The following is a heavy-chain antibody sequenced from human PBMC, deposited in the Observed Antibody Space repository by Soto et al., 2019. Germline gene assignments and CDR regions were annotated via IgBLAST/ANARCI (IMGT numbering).Heavy chain of an antibody. CDR3: ARDQLLEDYYYYYGMDV. D-gene: IGHD2-2*01. V-gene: IGHV4-61*01. CDR2: IYYSGST. Sequence: SETLSLTXTVSGGSVSSGSYYWSWIRQPPGKGLEWIGYIYYSGSTNYNPSLKSRVTISVDTSKNQFSLKLSSVTAADTAVYYCARDQLLEDYYYYYGMDVWGQGTTVTVSS. CDR1: GGSVSSGSYY. J-gene: IGHJ6*02.